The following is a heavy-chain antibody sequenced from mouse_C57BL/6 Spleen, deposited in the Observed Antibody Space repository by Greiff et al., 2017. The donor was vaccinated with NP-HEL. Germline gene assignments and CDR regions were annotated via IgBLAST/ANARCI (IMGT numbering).Heavy chain of an antibody. Sequence: VQLQQSGPELVKPGASVKISCKASGYTFTDYYMNWVKQSHGKSLEWIGDINPNNGGTSYNQKFKGKATLTVDKSSSTAYMELRSLTSEDSAVYYCASGGYGFAYWGQGTLVTVSA. CDR3: ASGGYGFAY. CDR2: INPNNGGT. V-gene: IGHV1-26*01. CDR1: GYTFTDYY. D-gene: IGHD2-2*01. J-gene: IGHJ3*01.